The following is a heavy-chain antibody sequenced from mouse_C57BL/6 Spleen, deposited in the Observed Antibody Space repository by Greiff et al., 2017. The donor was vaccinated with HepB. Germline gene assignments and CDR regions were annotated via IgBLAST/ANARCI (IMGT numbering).Heavy chain of an antibody. J-gene: IGHJ2*01. V-gene: IGHV2-5*01. CDR2: IWRGGST. CDR1: GFSLTSYG. CDR3: ARHYYGSSYYFDY. D-gene: IGHD1-1*01. Sequence: VQLQQSGPGLVQPSQSLSITCTVSGFSLTSYGVHWVRQSPGKGLEWLGVIWRGGSTDYNAAFMSRLSITKDNSKSQVFFKMNSLQADDTAIYYCARHYYGSSYYFDYWGQGTTLTVSS.